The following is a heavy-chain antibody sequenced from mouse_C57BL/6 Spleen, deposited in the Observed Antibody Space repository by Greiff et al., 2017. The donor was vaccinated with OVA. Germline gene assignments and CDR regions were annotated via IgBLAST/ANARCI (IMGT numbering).Heavy chain of an antibody. Sequence: EVMLVESGGGLVQPKGSLKLSCAASGFSFNTYAMNWVRQAPGKGLEWVARIRSKSNNYATYYADSVKDRFTISRDDSESMLYLQMNNLKTEDTAMYYCVRSLRYAMDYWGQGTSVTVSS. CDR1: GFSFNTYA. D-gene: IGHD1-1*01. V-gene: IGHV10-1*01. CDR2: IRSKSNNYAT. CDR3: VRSLRYAMDY. J-gene: IGHJ4*01.